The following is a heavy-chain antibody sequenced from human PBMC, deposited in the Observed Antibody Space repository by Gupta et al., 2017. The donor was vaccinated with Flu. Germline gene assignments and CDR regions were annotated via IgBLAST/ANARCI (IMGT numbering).Heavy chain of an antibody. CDR2: IWYDGSNE. Sequence: QVQLVESGGGVVQPGRSLRLSCAASGFTFSSYGMHWVRQAPGKGLEWVAVIWYDGSNEYYADSVKGRFTISRDNSKNTLYLQMNSLRAEDTAVYYCAREVLYSLKYYYGMDVWGQGTTVTVSS. CDR3: AREVLYSLKYYYGMDV. CDR1: GFTFSSYG. D-gene: IGHD2-8*01. V-gene: IGHV3-33*01. J-gene: IGHJ6*02.